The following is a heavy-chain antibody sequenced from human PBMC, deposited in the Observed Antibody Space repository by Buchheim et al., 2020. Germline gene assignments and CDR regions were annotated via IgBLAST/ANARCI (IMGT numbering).Heavy chain of an antibody. CDR1: GASVDTSIYY. CDR2: IFYGGST. V-gene: IGHV4-39*01. Sequence: QLQMLESGPGLVKPSETLSLTCTISGASVDTSIYYWGWIRQSPGKGLEWIGSIFYGGSTQYNPSLKSRVTISVDMSRNEFSLELTSVTAADTAVYFCAKSISWYFGGWGQG. CDR3: AKSISWYFGG. J-gene: IGHJ4*02. D-gene: IGHD3-3*01.